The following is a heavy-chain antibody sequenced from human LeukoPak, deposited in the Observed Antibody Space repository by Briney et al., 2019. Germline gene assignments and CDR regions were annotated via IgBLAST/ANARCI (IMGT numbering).Heavy chain of an antibody. D-gene: IGHD3-22*01. J-gene: IGHJ5*02. V-gene: IGHV1-18*01. Sequence: ASVKVSCKASGYIFTSYGISLVRQAPGQGLEWMGWISVYNGNTNYPQRLQGRVTMTTDTSTTTAYMELRGLRSDDTAVYYCARDINGYYYDSHGYYPTDLWGQGTLVTVSS. CDR1: GYIFTSYG. CDR3: ARDINGYYYDSHGYYPTDL. CDR2: ISVYNGNT.